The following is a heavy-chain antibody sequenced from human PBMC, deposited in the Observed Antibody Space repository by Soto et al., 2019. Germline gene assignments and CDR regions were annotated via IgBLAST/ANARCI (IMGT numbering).Heavy chain of an antibody. CDR2: IIPIFGTA. CDR3: ATKTSSIAARQIYYYYYGMDV. Sequence: ASVKVSCKASGGTFSSYAISWVRQAPGQGLEWMGGIIPIFGTANYAQKFQGRVTITADKSTSTAYMELSSLRCEDTAVYYCATKTSSIAARQIYYYYYGMDVWGQGTTVTVSS. V-gene: IGHV1-69*06. CDR1: GGTFSSYA. D-gene: IGHD6-6*01. J-gene: IGHJ6*02.